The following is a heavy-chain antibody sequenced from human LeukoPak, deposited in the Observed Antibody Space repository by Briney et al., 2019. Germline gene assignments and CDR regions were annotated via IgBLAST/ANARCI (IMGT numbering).Heavy chain of an antibody. CDR2: MNPSSGNT. D-gene: IGHD2-2*01. Sequence: ASVKVSCKASGYTFASYDITWVRQATGQGLECMGWMNPSSGNTGYAQKFQGRVTMTRNTSISTAYMELSSLRSEDTAVYYCARGLGFCSSTSCQPLGDYWGQGTLVTVSS. CDR3: ARGLGFCSSTSCQPLGDY. CDR1: GYTFASYD. J-gene: IGHJ4*02. V-gene: IGHV1-8*01.